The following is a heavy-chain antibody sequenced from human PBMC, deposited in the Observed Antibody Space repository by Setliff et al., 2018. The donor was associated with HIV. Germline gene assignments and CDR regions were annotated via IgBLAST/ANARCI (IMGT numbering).Heavy chain of an antibody. J-gene: IGHJ4*02. CDR3: ARVYGSGSYYLFDY. CDR2: LYYRVST. Sequence: SETLSLTCTVSGGSISSSSYYWGWIRQPPGEGPEWIGSLYYRVSTYFNPYLKSRVTMSADASKNQFSLKLTSVTAADTAVYYCARVYGSGSYYLFDYWGQGILVTVSS. D-gene: IGHD3-10*01. V-gene: IGHV4-39*07. CDR1: GGSISSSSYY.